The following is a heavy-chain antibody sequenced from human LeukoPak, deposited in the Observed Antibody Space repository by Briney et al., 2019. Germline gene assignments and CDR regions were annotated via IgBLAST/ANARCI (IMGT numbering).Heavy chain of an antibody. CDR1: GGSISSNNW. Sequence: PSETLSLTCAVSGGSISSNNWWIRVRQSPEKGLEWIGEIYHDGSTNYNPSLKSRVTISMDKSKNQLSLKLNFVTAADTAVYYCARHGGVVRGEGSDAFDIWGQGTMVTVSS. D-gene: IGHD3-10*01. J-gene: IGHJ3*02. V-gene: IGHV4-4*02. CDR2: IYHDGST. CDR3: ARHGGVVRGEGSDAFDI.